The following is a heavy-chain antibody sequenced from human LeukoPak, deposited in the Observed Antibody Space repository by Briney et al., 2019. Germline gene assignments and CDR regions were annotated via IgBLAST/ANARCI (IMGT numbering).Heavy chain of an antibody. CDR3: ARGIQLWPRGAFDI. D-gene: IGHD5-18*01. CDR1: DGSFSGYY. V-gene: IGHV4-34*01. CDR2: INFRGNN. Sequence: SETLSLTCAVYDGSFSGYYWSWIRQPPGKGLEWIGEINFRGNNNSNPSLKSRVTISIDTSKNQFSLKLSSVTAADTALYYCARGIQLWPRGAFDIWGQGTMVTVSS. J-gene: IGHJ3*02.